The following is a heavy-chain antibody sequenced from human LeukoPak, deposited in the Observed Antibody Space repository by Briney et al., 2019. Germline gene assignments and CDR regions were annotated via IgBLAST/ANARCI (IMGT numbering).Heavy chain of an antibody. CDR2: IIPIFGTA. CDR3: AREAIDFWSGYYISNWFDP. V-gene: IGHV1-69*13. J-gene: IGHJ5*02. Sequence: SVKVSCKASGGTFSSYAISWVRQAPGQGLEWMGGIIPIFGTANYAQKFQGRVTITADESTSTAYMELSSLRSEDTAVYYRAREAIDFWSGYYISNWFDPWGQGTLVTVSS. CDR1: GGTFSSYA. D-gene: IGHD3-3*01.